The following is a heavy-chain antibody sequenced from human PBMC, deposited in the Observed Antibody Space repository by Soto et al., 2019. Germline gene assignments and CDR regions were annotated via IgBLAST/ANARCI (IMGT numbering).Heavy chain of an antibody. CDR3: ARGLRGISFYGMDV. D-gene: IGHD2-2*01. V-gene: IGHV3-33*01. CDR2: IWYDGSNK. J-gene: IGHJ6*02. Sequence: QVQRVKSGGGVVQPGRSLRLSCAASGFTFSLYGMHWVRQAPGKGLEWVAVIWYDGSNKFYADSVKGRFTISRDNSKNALDLQMNSLRDEDTAVYYCARGLRGISFYGMDVWGHGTTVIVSS. CDR1: GFTFSLYG.